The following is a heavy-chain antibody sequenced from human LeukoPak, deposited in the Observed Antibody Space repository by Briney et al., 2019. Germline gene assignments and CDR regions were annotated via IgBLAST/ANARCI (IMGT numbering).Heavy chain of an antibody. CDR1: GFTFSSYS. J-gene: IGHJ3*02. D-gene: IGHD2-15*01. CDR3: AREPLIYCSGGSCPARGAFDI. Sequence: PGGSLRLSCAASGFTFSSYSMNWVRQAPGKGLEWVSSISSSSSYIYYADSVKGRFTISRDNAKNSLYLQMNSLRAEDTAVYYCAREPLIYCSGGSCPARGAFDIWGQGTMVTVSS. V-gene: IGHV3-21*01. CDR2: ISSSSSYI.